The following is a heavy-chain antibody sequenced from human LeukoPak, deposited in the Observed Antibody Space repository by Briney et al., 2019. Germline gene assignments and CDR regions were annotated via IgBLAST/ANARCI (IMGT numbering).Heavy chain of an antibody. CDR3: ARASSSWYVVYYYYYMGV. CDR1: GFTVSSNY. J-gene: IGHJ6*03. Sequence: GGSLRLSCAASGFTVSSNYMSWVRQAPGKGLEWVSVIYSGGSTCYADSVKGGFTISRDNSKNTLYLHMNSLRAEDTAVYYCARASSSWYVVYYYYYMGVWGKGTTVTVSS. D-gene: IGHD6-13*01. CDR2: IYSGGST. V-gene: IGHV3-53*01.